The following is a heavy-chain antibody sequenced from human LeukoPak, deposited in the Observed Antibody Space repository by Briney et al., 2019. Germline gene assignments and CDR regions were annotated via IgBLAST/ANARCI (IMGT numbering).Heavy chain of an antibody. CDR3: ARIEMATIIFDY. D-gene: IGHD5-24*01. CDR1: GGSISSYY. J-gene: IGHJ4*02. CDR2: IYTSGST. Sequence: SETLSLTCTVSGGSISSYYWSWIRQPLGKGLEWIGYIYTSGSTNYNPSLKSRVTISVDTSKNQFSLKLSSVTAADTAVYYCARIEMATIIFDYWGQGTLVTVSS. V-gene: IGHV4-4*09.